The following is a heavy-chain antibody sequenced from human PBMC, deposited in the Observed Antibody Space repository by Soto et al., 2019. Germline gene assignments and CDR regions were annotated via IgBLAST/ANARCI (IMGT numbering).Heavy chain of an antibody. V-gene: IGHV3-30*03. CDR1: GFTFSSYG. D-gene: IGHD2-2*01. Sequence: GGSLRLSCAASGFTFSSYGMHWVRQAPGKGLEWVAVISHEGSNKQYADSVKGRFTISRDNVKNTLSLQMNSLRAEDTAVYYCARDPNIVLVPAALRSYYYYYGMDVWGQGTTVTVSS. J-gene: IGHJ6*02. CDR3: ARDPNIVLVPAALRSYYYYYGMDV. CDR2: ISHEGSNK.